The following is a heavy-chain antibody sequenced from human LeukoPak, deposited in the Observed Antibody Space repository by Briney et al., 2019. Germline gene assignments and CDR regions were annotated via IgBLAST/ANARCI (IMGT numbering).Heavy chain of an antibody. CDR1: GGTFSSYA. V-gene: IGHV1-69*13. CDR3: ARGAFRSLRYFDHLDY. Sequence: SVKVSCKASGGTFSSYAISWVRQAPGQGLEWMGGIIPIFGTANYAQKFQGRVTITADESTSTAYMELSSLRSEDTAVYYCARGAFRSLRYFDHLDYWGQGTLVTVSS. J-gene: IGHJ4*02. CDR2: IIPIFGTA. D-gene: IGHD3-9*01.